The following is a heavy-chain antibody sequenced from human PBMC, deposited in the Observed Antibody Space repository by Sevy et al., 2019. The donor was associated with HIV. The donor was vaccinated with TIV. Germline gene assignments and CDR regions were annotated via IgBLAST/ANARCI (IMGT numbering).Heavy chain of an antibody. Sequence: SETLSLTCTVSGGSISSYYWSWIRQPPGKGLEWIGYIYYSGSTNYNPSLKSRVTLSVDTSKNQFSLKLSSVTAADTAVYYCARDNFHDYGDYGLGEWGQGTLVTVSS. J-gene: IGHJ4*02. V-gene: IGHV4-59*01. CDR3: ARDNFHDYGDYGLGE. CDR1: GGSISSYY. D-gene: IGHD4-17*01. CDR2: IYYSGST.